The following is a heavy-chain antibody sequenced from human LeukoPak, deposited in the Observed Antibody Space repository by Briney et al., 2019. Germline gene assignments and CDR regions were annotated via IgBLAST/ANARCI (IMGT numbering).Heavy chain of an antibody. CDR2: IYTSGRT. CDR1: GGSISSYY. CDR3: ARDSGWSFDY. V-gene: IGHV4-4*09. J-gene: IGHJ4*02. Sequence: SETLSLTCTVSGGSISSYYWSWIRQPPGKGLDWIGYIYTSGRTNYKPSLKSRVTISVDTSKNQFSLKLSSVTAADTAVYYCARDSGWSFDYWGQGTLVTVSS. D-gene: IGHD6-19*01.